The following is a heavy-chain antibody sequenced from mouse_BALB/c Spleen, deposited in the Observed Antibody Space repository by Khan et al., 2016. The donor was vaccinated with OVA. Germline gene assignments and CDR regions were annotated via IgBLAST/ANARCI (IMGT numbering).Heavy chain of an antibody. V-gene: IGHV1-37*01. CDR1: GYSFTGYT. D-gene: IGHD2-13*01. J-gene: IGHJ3*01. CDR3: VRSASYGDYVEAWFAY. CDR2: INPYNGGT. Sequence: EVQLQQSGPELVKPGASMKMSCKASGYSFTGYTMNWVKQIHVKNLEWIGLINPYNGGTAYNQKFRGKATLTVDKSSNTAYMELLSLTSEDSAVYYCVRSASYGDYVEAWFAYWGQGTLVTVSA.